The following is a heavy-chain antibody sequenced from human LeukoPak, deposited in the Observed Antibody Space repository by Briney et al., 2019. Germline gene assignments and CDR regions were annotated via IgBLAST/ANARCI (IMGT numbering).Heavy chain of an antibody. J-gene: IGHJ4*02. CDR2: ISWNSGSI. CDR1: GFTFDDYA. V-gene: IGHV3-9*01. D-gene: IGHD5-12*01. CDR3: AKGSTGSGYDSYFDY. Sequence: GGSLRLSCAACGFTFDDYAMHWVRQAPGKGLEWVSGISWNSGSIGYADSVKGRFTISRDNAKNSLYLQMNSLRAEDTALYYCAKGSTGSGYDSYFDYWGQGTLVTVSS.